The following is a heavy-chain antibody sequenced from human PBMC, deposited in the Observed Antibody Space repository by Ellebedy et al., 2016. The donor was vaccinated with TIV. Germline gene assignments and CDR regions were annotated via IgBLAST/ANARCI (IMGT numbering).Heavy chain of an antibody. CDR3: ARGRYSSSWYAVGVTDY. J-gene: IGHJ4*02. CDR2: MNPNSGNT. Sequence: AASVKVSCKASGYTFTSYDIHWVRQATGQGLEWMGWMNPNSGNTGYAQKFQGRVTITRNTSISTAYMELSSLRSEDTAVYYCARGRYSSSWYAVGVTDYWGQGTLVTVSS. V-gene: IGHV1-8*03. D-gene: IGHD6-13*01. CDR1: GYTFTSYD.